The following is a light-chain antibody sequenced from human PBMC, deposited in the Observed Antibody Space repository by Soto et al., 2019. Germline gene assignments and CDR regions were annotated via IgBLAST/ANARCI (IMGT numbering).Light chain of an antibody. V-gene: IGKV3-11*01. CDR1: KSVSNY. J-gene: IGKJ2*01. CDR2: DAS. Sequence: EIVLTQSPATLSLSPGERATLSCRASKSVSNYLAWYQQKPGQAPRLLIYDASNRATGIPARFSGSVSGTDFTLTISSLEPEDFAVYYCQQRSNWPRFTFGQGTKVESK. CDR3: QQRSNWPRFT.